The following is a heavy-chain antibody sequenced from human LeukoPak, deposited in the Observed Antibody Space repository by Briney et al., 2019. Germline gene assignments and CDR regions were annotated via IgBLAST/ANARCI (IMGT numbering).Heavy chain of an antibody. V-gene: IGHV3-48*03. J-gene: IGHJ4*02. D-gene: IGHD1-26*01. CDR3: AREWELPFDY. CDR1: GFTFSSHE. CDR2: ISSSGSTI. Sequence: GGSLRLSCAASGFTFSSHEMNWVRQAPGKGLEWVSYISSSGSTIYYADSVKGRFTISRDSAKNSLYLQMNSLRAEDTAVYYCAREWELPFDYWGQGTLVTVSS.